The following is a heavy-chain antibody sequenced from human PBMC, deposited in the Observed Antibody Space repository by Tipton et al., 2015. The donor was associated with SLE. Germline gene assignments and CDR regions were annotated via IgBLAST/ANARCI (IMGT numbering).Heavy chain of an antibody. D-gene: IGHD3-16*01. J-gene: IGHJ3*02. CDR3: ARGPQLGTWDAFDI. Sequence: TLSLTCTVSGGSISSYYWSWIRQPPGKGLEWIGYIYYSGSTNYNPSLKSRVTISVDTSKNQFSLKLSSVTAADTAVYYCARGPQLGTWDAFDIWGQGTMVTVSS. CDR1: GGSISSYY. V-gene: IGHV4-59*01. CDR2: IYYSGST.